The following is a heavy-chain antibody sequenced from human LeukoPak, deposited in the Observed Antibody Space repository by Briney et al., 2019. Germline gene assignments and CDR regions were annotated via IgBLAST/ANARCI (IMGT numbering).Heavy chain of an antibody. D-gene: IGHD3-10*01. J-gene: IGHJ6*04. CDR2: IYSGGST. CDR1: GFTVSSNY. V-gene: IGHV3-53*05. Sequence: GGSLRFSCAASGFTVSSNYMSWVRQAPGKGLEWVSVIYSGGSTYYADSVKGRFTISRDNSKNTLYLQMSSLRAEDTAVYYCASITMVRGVYLYGMDVWGKGTTVTVSS. CDR3: ASITMVRGVYLYGMDV.